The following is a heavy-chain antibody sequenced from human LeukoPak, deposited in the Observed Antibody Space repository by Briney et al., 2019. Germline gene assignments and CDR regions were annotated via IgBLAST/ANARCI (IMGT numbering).Heavy chain of an antibody. CDR1: GYTFTNFD. CDR2: MNPNTGNA. D-gene: IGHD1-26*01. Sequence: ASMKVSCKASGYTFTNFDINWVRQATGQGLEWMGRMNPNTGNAGYAQKFQDRVTITWDASISTAYMDLSSLRSEDTAVYYCARVGYSNSYDYWGQGTQVTVSP. J-gene: IGHJ4*02. V-gene: IGHV1-8*01. CDR3: ARVGYSNSYDY.